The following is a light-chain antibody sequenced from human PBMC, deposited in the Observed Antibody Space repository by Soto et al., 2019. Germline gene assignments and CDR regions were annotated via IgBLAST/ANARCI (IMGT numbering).Light chain of an antibody. V-gene: IGKV2-28*01. CDR2: LGS. J-gene: IGKJ3*01. Sequence: DIVMTQSPLSLPVTPGDPASISCRSSQSLLHSNGYNYLDWYLQKPGQSPQLLIYLGSNRASGVPDRFSGNGSGTDFTLKISRVEAEDVGVYYCMQALQTPFTFGPGTKVEIK. CDR3: MQALQTPFT. CDR1: QSLLHSNGYNY.